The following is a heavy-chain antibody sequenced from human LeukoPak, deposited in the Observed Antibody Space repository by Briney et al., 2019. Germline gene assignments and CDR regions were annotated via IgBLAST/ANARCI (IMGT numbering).Heavy chain of an antibody. CDR3: ARHRRLVAGTEDWFDP. V-gene: IGHV4-39*01. CDR2: IYYSGST. CDR1: GGSISSSSYY. D-gene: IGHD6-19*01. J-gene: IGHJ5*02. Sequence: ASETLSLTCTVSGGSISSSSYYWGWIRQPPGKGLEWIGSIYYSGSTYYNPSLKSRVTISVDTSKNQFSLKLSSVTAADTAVYYCARHRRLVAGTEDWFDPWGQGTLVTVSS.